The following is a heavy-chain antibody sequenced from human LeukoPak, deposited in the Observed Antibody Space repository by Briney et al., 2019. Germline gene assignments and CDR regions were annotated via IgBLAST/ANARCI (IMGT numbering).Heavy chain of an antibody. V-gene: IGHV4-59*01. CDR2: IYYSGST. J-gene: IGHJ3*02. D-gene: IGHD3-10*01. Sequence: SEALFLTCTVSGGSISSYYWSWIRQPPGKGLEWIGYIYYSGSTNYNPSLKSRVTISVDTSKNQFSLKLSSVTAADTAVYYCGRFGELGLWAFDIWGQGTMVTVSS. CDR1: GGSISSYY. CDR3: GRFGELGLWAFDI.